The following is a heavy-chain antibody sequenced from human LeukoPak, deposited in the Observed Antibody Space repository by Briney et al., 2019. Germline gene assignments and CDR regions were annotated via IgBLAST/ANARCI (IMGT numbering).Heavy chain of an antibody. J-gene: IGHJ4*02. CDR1: GYTFTSYG. D-gene: IGHD4-17*01. CDR3: ARQDYGDCIDY. Sequence: ASVKVSCKASGYTFTSYGISWVRQAPGQGLEWMGWISAYNSNTNYAQKLQGRVTMTTDTSTSTTYMELRSLRSDDTAVYYCARQDYGDCIDYWGQGTLVTVSS. V-gene: IGHV1-18*01. CDR2: ISAYNSNT.